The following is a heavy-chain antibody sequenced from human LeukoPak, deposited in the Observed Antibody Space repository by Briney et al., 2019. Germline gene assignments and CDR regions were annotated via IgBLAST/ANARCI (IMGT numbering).Heavy chain of an antibody. Sequence: GASGXXSXKXSXXTXXSXDIXXXRXAKGQGIEWMGGMNPNSGNTGYAQKFQGRVTMTRNTSISTAYMELSSLRSEDTAVYYCARGRFPASSSPNFDYWGQGTLVTVSS. V-gene: IGHV1-8*01. J-gene: IGHJ4*02. D-gene: IGHD6-6*01. CDR2: MNPNSGNT. CDR3: ARGRFPASSSPNFDY. CDR1: XXTXXSXD.